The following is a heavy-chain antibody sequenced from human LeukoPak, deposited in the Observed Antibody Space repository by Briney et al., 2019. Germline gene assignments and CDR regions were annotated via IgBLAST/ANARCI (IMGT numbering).Heavy chain of an antibody. CDR3: ARGLSGYYYYGMDV. CDR2: IIPILGIA. J-gene: IGHJ6*02. D-gene: IGHD3-10*01. V-gene: IGHV1-69*04. CDR1: GGTFSSYA. Sequence: SVEVSCKASGGTFSSYAISWVRQAPGQGLEWMGRIIPILGIANYAQKFQGRVTITADKSTSTAYMELSSLRSEDTAVYYCARGLSGYYYYGMDVWGQGTTVTVSS.